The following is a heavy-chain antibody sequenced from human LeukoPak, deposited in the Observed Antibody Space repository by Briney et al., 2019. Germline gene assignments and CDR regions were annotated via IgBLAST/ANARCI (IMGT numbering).Heavy chain of an antibody. J-gene: IGHJ4*02. V-gene: IGHV1-2*02. CDR1: GYTFTGYY. Sequence: ASVKVSCKASGYTFTGYYMHWVRQAPGRGLEWMGWINPNSGGTNYAQKFQGRVTMTRDTSISTAYMELSRLRSDDTAVYYCARVEMATIAYWGQGTLVTVSS. D-gene: IGHD5-24*01. CDR3: ARVEMATIAY. CDR2: INPNSGGT.